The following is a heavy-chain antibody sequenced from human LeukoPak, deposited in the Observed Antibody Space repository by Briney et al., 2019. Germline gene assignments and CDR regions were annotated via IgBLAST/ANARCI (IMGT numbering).Heavy chain of an antibody. CDR2: IGTASDT. CDR1: GFTFSSFD. Sequence: PGGSLRLSCAASGFTFSSFDMHWVRQPTGQGLEWGSTIGTASDTYYPGSVEGRFTLSRDNAKNSLYLQMNSLTAGDTAVYYCARGPPRGKYYYMDVWGKGPTVTVSS. J-gene: IGHJ6*03. V-gene: IGHV3-13*01. CDR3: ARGPPRGKYYYMDV. D-gene: IGHD1-1*01.